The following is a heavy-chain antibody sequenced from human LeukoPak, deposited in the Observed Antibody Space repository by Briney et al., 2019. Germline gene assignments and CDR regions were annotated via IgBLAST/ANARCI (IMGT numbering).Heavy chain of an antibody. J-gene: IGHJ4*02. CDR1: GFTFNSYA. CDR3: AKDRGIAVAEYYFDY. CDR2: ISGSGGTT. V-gene: IGHV3-23*01. Sequence: GGSLRLSCAASGFTFNSYAMSWVRQGPRKGLEWVSGISGSGGTTYYADSVKGRFTVSRDNSKNTLYLQMSSLRAEDTAVYYCAKDRGIAVAEYYFDYWGQGTLVTVSS. D-gene: IGHD6-19*01.